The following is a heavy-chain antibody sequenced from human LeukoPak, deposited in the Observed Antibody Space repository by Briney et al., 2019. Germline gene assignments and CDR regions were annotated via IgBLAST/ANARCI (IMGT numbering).Heavy chain of an antibody. CDR3: AKVPGRAVALFFDY. D-gene: IGHD6-19*01. CDR2: ISGSGGST. CDR1: GFTFSSYA. Sequence: GGSLRLSCAASGFTFSSYAMSWVRQAPGKGLEWVSAISGSGGSTYYAESVKGRFTISRDNSKNTLYLQMNSLRAEDTAVYYCAKVPGRAVALFFDYWGQGTLVTVSS. J-gene: IGHJ4*02. V-gene: IGHV3-23*01.